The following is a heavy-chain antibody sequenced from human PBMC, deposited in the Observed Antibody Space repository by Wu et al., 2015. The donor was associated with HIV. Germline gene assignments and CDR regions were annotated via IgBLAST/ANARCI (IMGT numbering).Heavy chain of an antibody. Sequence: QVQLVQSGAEVKKPGASVKVSCKASGYTFTGYYMHWVRQAPGQGLEWMGWINPNSGGTNYAQKFQGRVTMTRDTSISTAYMELSRLRSDDTAVYYCARDLRMVRGAPGGXYYYGMDVVGPRDHGHRLL. D-gene: IGHD3-10*01. CDR2: INPNSGGT. V-gene: IGHV1-2*02. J-gene: IGHJ6*02. CDR1: GYTFTGYY. CDR3: ARDLRMVRGAPGGXYYYGMDV.